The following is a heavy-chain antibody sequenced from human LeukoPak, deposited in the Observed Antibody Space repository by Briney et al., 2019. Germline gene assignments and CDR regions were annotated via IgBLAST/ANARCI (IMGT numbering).Heavy chain of an antibody. J-gene: IGHJ4*02. CDR3: ARAPPMYCSGGSCYSGGVDY. CDR1: GGSVSSGSYY. V-gene: IGHV4-61*01. D-gene: IGHD2-15*01. CDR2: IYYSGST. Sequence: PSGTLSLTCTVSGGSVSSGSYYWSWIRQPPGKGLEWIGYIYYSGSTNYNPSLKSRVTISVDTSKNQFSLKLSSVTAADTAVYYCARAPPMYCSGGSCYSGGVDYWGQGTLVTVSS.